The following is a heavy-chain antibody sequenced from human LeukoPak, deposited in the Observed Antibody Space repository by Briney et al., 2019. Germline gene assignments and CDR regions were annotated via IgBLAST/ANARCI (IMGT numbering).Heavy chain of an antibody. Sequence: GESLKISCKGSGYTFTTYWIGWVRQMPGKGLEWMGIIYPGDSDSRYSPSFQGQVSFSADKSINTAYRQWSSLRASDTAMYFCARGDGDYDYWGQGTLVTVSS. V-gene: IGHV5-51*01. CDR2: IYPGDSDS. J-gene: IGHJ4*02. D-gene: IGHD4-17*01. CDR1: GYTFTTYW. CDR3: ARGDGDYDY.